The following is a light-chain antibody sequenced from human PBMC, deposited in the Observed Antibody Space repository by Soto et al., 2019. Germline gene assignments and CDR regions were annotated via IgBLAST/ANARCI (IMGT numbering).Light chain of an antibody. J-gene: IGLJ1*01. V-gene: IGLV1-44*01. CDR3: AAWDDSLGAYV. CDR2: TNN. CDR1: NSNIRTNT. Sequence: QSLLTQPPSASATPGQRVTISCSGSNSNIRTNTVNWYQQLPGTAPRLLIYTNNQRPSGVPQRFSGSKTGTSASLAIGGLQSEDGADYYCAAWDDSLGAYVFGTGTKVTVL.